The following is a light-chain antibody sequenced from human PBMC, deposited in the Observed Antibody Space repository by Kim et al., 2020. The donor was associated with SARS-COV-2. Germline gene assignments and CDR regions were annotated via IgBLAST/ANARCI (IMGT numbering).Light chain of an antibody. CDR2: GAS. V-gene: IGKV3D-15*03. J-gene: IGKJ2*01. CDR3: QQYNNWPPYT. Sequence: VSPGERATLSCRASPRVSSNLTWYQHKPGQAPRLLIYGASIRDTGIPARFSVSGSGTEFTLTISILQSGDFAVYYRQQYNNWPPYTFGQETKLEI. CDR1: PRVSSN.